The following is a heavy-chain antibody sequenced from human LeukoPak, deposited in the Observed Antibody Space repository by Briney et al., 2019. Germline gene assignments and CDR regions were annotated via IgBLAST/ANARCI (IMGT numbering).Heavy chain of an antibody. J-gene: IGHJ5*02. D-gene: IGHD2-8*02. CDR2: ILYSGST. V-gene: IGHV4-39*01. Sequence: SETLSLTCTVSGGSISSGSYYWDWIRQPPGKGLEWIGSILYSGSTYCNSSLKSRVTISVDTSKNQFSLKLSSVIAADTAVYYCARRTTGNWFDPWGQGTLVTVSS. CDR3: ARRTTGNWFDP. CDR1: GGSISSGSYY.